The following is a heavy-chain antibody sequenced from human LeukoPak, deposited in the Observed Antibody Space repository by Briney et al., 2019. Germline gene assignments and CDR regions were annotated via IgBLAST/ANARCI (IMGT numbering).Heavy chain of an antibody. Sequence: SETLSLTCTVSGGSISSSSYYWGWIRQPPGKGLEWIGSIYYSGSTYYNPSLKSRVTISVDTSKNQFSLKLSSVTAADTAVYYCARQLGYCSSTSCEITDYWGQGILVTVSS. CDR2: IYYSGST. J-gene: IGHJ4*02. V-gene: IGHV4-39*01. CDR3: ARQLGYCSSTSCEITDY. D-gene: IGHD2-2*01. CDR1: GGSISSSSYY.